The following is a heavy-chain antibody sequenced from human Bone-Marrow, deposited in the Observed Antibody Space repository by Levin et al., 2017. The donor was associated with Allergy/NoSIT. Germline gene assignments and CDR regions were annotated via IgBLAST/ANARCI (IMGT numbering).Heavy chain of an antibody. CDR3: ASDSSRNGMDV. CDR1: GFIVSTYD. V-gene: IGHV3-13*01. CDR2: IGTASDS. J-gene: IGHJ6*02. Sequence: PGGSLRLSCAASGFIVSTYDIHWVRQVGGKGLEWVAEIGTASDSYYSDSVKGRFTISRENSKNSVYLQMNSLRDGDTAVYFCASDSSRNGMDVWGQGTTVTVSS. D-gene: IGHD6-6*01.